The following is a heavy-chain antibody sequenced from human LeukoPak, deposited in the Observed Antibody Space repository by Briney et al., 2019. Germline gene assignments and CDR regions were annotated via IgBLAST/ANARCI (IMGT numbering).Heavy chain of an antibody. J-gene: IGHJ4*02. D-gene: IGHD5-18*01. V-gene: IGHV1-18*01. CDR1: GYNFNRYT. CDR3: ARVSDTSMVTPGFDS. CDR2: VSSPNGPT. Sequence: RWASVKVSCKTSGYNFNRYTITWVRQAPGQGLECRVGVSSPNGPTNYAEKFQGRVTMTTEAVTKTAYMELRRLTSGDTAMYFCARVSDTSMVTPGFDSWGQGTLVPVS.